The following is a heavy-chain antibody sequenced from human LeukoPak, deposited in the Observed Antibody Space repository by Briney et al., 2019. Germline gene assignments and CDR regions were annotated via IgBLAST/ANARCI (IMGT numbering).Heavy chain of an antibody. CDR3: AKGPSPYFGDYETFFDY. J-gene: IGHJ4*02. D-gene: IGHD4-17*01. CDR1: GFTFSSYA. CDR2: ISGSGGST. Sequence: PGGSLRLSCAASGFTFSSYAMSWVRQAPGKGLEWVSAISGSGGSTYYADSVKGRFTISRDNSKNTLYLQMNSLGAEDTAVYYCAKGPSPYFGDYETFFDYWGQGTLVTVSS. V-gene: IGHV3-23*01.